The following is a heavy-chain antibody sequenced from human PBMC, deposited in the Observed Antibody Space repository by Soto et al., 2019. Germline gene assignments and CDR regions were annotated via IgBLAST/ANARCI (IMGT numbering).Heavy chain of an antibody. Sequence: QVQLVQSGAEVKKPGASVKVSCKASGYTFTSYGISWVRQAPGQGLEWMGWISAYNGNTNYAQKLQGRVTMTTDTSTSTASMELRSLRSDDTAVYYCARVLPVDTAMAQEKDNWFDPWGQGTLVTVSS. D-gene: IGHD5-18*01. CDR2: ISAYNGNT. J-gene: IGHJ5*02. CDR3: ARVLPVDTAMAQEKDNWFDP. CDR1: GYTFTSYG. V-gene: IGHV1-18*01.